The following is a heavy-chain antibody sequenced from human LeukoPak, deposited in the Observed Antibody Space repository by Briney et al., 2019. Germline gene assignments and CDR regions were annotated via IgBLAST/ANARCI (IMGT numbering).Heavy chain of an antibody. J-gene: IGHJ3*01. D-gene: IGHD4-17*01. Sequence: SETLSLTCTFSGGSFSSHYWSGIGQPPGKGLEGIGYISYIGSTNYNPSLKSRVTISVDTSKKQFSLKLSSVTAADTAVYYCARDPTTVTKGLDVWGQGTMVTVSS. CDR2: ISYIGST. V-gene: IGHV4-59*11. CDR3: ARDPTTVTKGLDV. CDR1: GGSFSSHY.